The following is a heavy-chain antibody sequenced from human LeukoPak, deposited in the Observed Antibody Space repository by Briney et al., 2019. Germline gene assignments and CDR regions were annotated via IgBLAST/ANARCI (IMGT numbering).Heavy chain of an antibody. CDR1: GFTVSSNY. Sequence: PGGSLRLSCAASGFTVSSNYMSWVRQAPEKGLEWVSVIYSGGSTYYADSVKGRFNISRDNSKNTLYLQMNSLRAEDTAVYYCARDDYLLSHLGYWGQGTLVTVSS. J-gene: IGHJ4*02. D-gene: IGHD2/OR15-2a*01. CDR3: ARDDYLLSHLGY. CDR2: IYSGGST. V-gene: IGHV3-66*01.